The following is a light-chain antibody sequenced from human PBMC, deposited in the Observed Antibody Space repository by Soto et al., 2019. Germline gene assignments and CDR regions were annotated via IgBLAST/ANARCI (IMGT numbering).Light chain of an antibody. CDR3: QQYGSSRT. J-gene: IGKJ1*01. V-gene: IGKV3-20*01. Sequence: IVGTRSLGTLSLSAGERDTLSCRASQSVSSSYLAWYQQKPGQAPRLLIYGASSRATGIPDRFSGRGSRTDLTLPISRLEPDDFAVYYCQQYGSSRTFGPGTKVDIK. CDR2: GAS. CDR1: QSVSSSY.